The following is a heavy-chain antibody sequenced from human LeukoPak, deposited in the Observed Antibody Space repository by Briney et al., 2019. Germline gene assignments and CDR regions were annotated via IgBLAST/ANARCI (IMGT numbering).Heavy chain of an antibody. D-gene: IGHD3-10*01. J-gene: IGHJ4*02. CDR3: ARHGNYYGSGDDY. Sequence: SETLSLTCTVSGGSISSYYWSWIRQPPAKGLEWIGYIYTSGSTNYNPSLKSRVTISVDTSKNQFSLKLSSGTAADTAVYYCARHGNYYGSGDDYWGQGTLVTVSS. CDR1: GGSISSYY. V-gene: IGHV4-4*09. CDR2: IYTSGST.